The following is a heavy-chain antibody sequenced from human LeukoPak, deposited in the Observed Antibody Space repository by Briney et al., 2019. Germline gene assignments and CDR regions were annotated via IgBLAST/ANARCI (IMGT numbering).Heavy chain of an antibody. Sequence: TGGSLRLSCAASGFTFSDYYMSWIRQAPGKGLEWVSYISSGGSTIYYADSVKGRFTISRDNAENSLYLQMNSLRAEDTAVYYCARESSPEDAFDIWGQGTMVTVSS. V-gene: IGHV3-11*04. CDR2: ISSGGSTI. D-gene: IGHD1-14*01. CDR3: ARESSPEDAFDI. CDR1: GFTFSDYY. J-gene: IGHJ3*02.